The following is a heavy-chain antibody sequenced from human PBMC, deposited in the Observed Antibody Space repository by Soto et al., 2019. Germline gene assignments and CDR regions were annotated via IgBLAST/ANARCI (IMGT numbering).Heavy chain of an antibody. CDR1: GYTFTSFG. Sequence: ASVKVSCKASGYTFTSFGISWVRQAPGQGLEWMGGISADNGNLKYGQKFQGRVILTTDTFTSTAYMELRSLRSDDTAMYYCARVSRYNWQKGGAFDIWGQGTMVTVSS. D-gene: IGHD1-20*01. CDR3: ARVSRYNWQKGGAFDI. CDR2: ISADNGNL. V-gene: IGHV1-18*01. J-gene: IGHJ3*02.